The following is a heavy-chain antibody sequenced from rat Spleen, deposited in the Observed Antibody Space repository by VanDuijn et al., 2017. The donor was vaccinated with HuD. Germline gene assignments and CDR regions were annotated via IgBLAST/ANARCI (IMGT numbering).Heavy chain of an antibody. V-gene: IGHV5-20*01. CDR2: ISYDGSST. Sequence: EVKLVESGGGLVQPGRSLKLSCVASGFTFSDYYMAWVRQAPTKGLEWVATISYDGSSTYYRDSVKGRFTISRDNAKSTLYLQMDSLRSEDTATYYCTTDNNYFGYWGQGVMVTVSS. D-gene: IGHD1-10*01. CDR1: GFTFSDYY. J-gene: IGHJ2*01. CDR3: TTDNNYFGY.